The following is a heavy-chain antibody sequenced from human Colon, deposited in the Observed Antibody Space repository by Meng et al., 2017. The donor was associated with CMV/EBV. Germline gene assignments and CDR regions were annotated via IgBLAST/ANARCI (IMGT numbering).Heavy chain of an antibody. CDR2: IYPQNDGT. CDR3: SKEDWYFDY. D-gene: IGHD3-9*01. Sequence: QLPLTHFCAESTKPSTSLNYSCNTACYNCAAKHLHSLRHSPGPGLQWMACIYPQNDGTYVAQMFHGMVTMTIDTSINTAYQELNILPSDDTVIYYCSKEDWYFDYWGQGTLVTVSS. J-gene: IGHJ4*02. CDR1: CYNCAAKH. V-gene: IGHV1-2*02.